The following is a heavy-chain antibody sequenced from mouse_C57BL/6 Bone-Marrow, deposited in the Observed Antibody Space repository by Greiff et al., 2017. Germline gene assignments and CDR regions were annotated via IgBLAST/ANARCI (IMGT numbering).Heavy chain of an antibody. CDR2: ICPGSAST. CDR1: GYTFTRYW. V-gene: IGHV1-55*01. J-gene: IGHJ3*01. CDR3: ARYGFAWFAY. Sequence: VQLQQPGAELVKPGASVKMSCKASGYTFTRYWINWVNQRPGQGLEWIGDICPGSASTNYNEKFKSKATLTVDTSSSTAYMQLSSLTSEDSAVYYCARYGFAWFAYWDQGTLVIVSA. D-gene: IGHD2-2*01.